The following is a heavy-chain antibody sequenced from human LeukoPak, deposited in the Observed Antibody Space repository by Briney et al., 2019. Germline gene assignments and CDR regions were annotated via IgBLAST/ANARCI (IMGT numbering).Heavy chain of an antibody. CDR2: IIPIFGTA. CDR3: ARTAIVVVIVGWFDP. J-gene: IGHJ5*02. D-gene: IGHD3-22*01. Sequence: SVKVSCKASGGTFSSYAISWVRQAPGQGLEWMGGIIPIFGTANCAQKFQGRVTITADESTSTAYMELSSLRSEDTAVYYCARTAIVVVIVGWFDPWGQGTLVTVSS. V-gene: IGHV1-69*13. CDR1: GGTFSSYA.